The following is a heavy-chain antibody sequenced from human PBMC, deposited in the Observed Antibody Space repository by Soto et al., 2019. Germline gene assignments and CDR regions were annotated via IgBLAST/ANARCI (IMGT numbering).Heavy chain of an antibody. Sequence: EVQLVESGGGLVKPGGSLRLSCAASGFSFSTSTMNWVRQAPGKGLEFVSSIGRTGIDRYYIDSVKGRFTISRDNAQNSPYLQMNSLRAGDTALYYCVCDDNRRYWGQGTLVTVSS. CDR1: GFSFSTST. CDR2: IGRTGIDR. J-gene: IGHJ4*02. D-gene: IGHD1-1*01. V-gene: IGHV3-21*01. CDR3: VCDDNRRY.